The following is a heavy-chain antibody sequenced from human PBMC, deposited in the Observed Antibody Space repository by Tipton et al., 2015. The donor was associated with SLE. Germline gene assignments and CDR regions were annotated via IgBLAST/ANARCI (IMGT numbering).Heavy chain of an antibody. J-gene: IGHJ4*02. CDR2: INYSGTT. CDR1: GDSISNNNYY. V-gene: IGHV4-39*01. Sequence: LRLSCTVSGDSISNNNYYWGWIRQPPGKGLEWIGNINYSGTTYYNPSLKTRVTISVDTSKNQFSLKLSSVTAADTAVYYCARSWGFDYWGQGTLVTVSS. D-gene: IGHD6-13*01. CDR3: ARSWGFDY.